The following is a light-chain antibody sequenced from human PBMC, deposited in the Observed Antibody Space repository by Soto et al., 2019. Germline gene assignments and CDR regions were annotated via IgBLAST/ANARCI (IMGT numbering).Light chain of an antibody. V-gene: IGLV2-14*01. CDR3: SSYTSSSTVV. CDR1: SSDVGGYNY. Sequence: QSALTQSASVSGSPGQSITISCTGTSSDVGGYNYVSWYQQLPGKAPKLMIYDVSNRPSGVSNRFSGSKSGNTASLMISGLQAEAEADYYCSSYTSSSTVVFGGGTKLTVL. CDR2: DVS. J-gene: IGLJ3*02.